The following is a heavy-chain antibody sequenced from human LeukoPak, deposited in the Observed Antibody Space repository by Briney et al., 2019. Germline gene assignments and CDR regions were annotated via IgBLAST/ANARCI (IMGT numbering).Heavy chain of an antibody. CDR3: ATQKPITMVRGVISWFDP. V-gene: IGHV1-24*01. D-gene: IGHD3-10*01. J-gene: IGHJ5*02. Sequence: ASVKVSCEVSGYTLTELSMHWVRQAPGKGLEWMGGFDPEDGETIYAQKFQGRVTMTEDTSTDTAYMELSSLRSEDTAVYYCATQKPITMVRGVISWFDPWGQGTLVTVSS. CDR1: GYTLTELS. CDR2: FDPEDGET.